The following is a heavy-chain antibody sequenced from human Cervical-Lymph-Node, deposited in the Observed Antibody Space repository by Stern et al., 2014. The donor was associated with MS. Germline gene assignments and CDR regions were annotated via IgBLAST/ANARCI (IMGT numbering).Heavy chain of an antibody. Sequence: MHLVESGGGVVQPGRSLRLSCAASGFTFNNYAFHWVRQAPGKGLEWVAGMSYDGSETYYTDSVKVRFAISRDNSKNTLYLQMNSLRAEDTALYYCAREFVMAAPGTSFDFWGQGTLVTVSS. D-gene: IGHD6-13*01. CDR3: AREFVMAAPGTSFDF. V-gene: IGHV3-30*09. J-gene: IGHJ4*02. CDR2: MSYDGSET. CDR1: GFTFNNYA.